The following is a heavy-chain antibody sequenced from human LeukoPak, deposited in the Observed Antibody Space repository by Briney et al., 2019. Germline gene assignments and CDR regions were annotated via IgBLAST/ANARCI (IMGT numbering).Heavy chain of an antibody. CDR3: ARRGVATEDFDY. J-gene: IGHJ4*02. Sequence: PSETLSLTCTVSGGXISSYYCSWIRQPPGKGLEWIGYIYYSGSTNYNPSLKSRVPISVDTSKNQFSLKLSSVTAADTAVYYCARRGVATEDFDYWGQGTLVTVSS. V-gene: IGHV4-59*08. CDR1: GGXISSYY. CDR2: IYYSGST. D-gene: IGHD5-12*01.